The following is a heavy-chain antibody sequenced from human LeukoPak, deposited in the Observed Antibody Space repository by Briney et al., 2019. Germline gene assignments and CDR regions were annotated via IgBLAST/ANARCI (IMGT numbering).Heavy chain of an antibody. CDR1: GGSFSGYY. J-gene: IGHJ4*02. D-gene: IGHD6-13*01. V-gene: IGHV3-30*18. CDR3: AKELTTSSGYLHYFDY. CDR2: ISYHGTNK. Sequence: LSLTCAVYGGSFSGYYWSWVRQAPGKGLEWVAVISYHGTNKYYADSVKGRFTISRDNSKNTLYLQMNSLRAEDTAVYYCAKELTTSSGYLHYFDYWGQGTLVTVSS.